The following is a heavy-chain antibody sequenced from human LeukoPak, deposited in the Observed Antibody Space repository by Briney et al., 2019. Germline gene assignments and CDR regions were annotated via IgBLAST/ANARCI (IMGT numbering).Heavy chain of an antibody. Sequence: SVKVSCKASGGTFSSYAISWVRQAPGQGLEWMGGIIPIFGTANYAQKFQGRVTITADESTSTAYMELSSLRSEDTAVYYCARDYQLLNAFDIWGQGTMVTVSS. CDR2: IIPIFGTA. V-gene: IGHV1-69*01. D-gene: IGHD2-2*01. J-gene: IGHJ3*02. CDR1: GGTFSSYA. CDR3: ARDYQLLNAFDI.